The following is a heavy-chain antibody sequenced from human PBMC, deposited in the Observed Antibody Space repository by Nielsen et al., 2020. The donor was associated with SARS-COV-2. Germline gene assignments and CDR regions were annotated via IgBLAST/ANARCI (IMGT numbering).Heavy chain of an antibody. CDR2: VPLSGSS. Sequence: SETLSLTCAVSGASVSSNDWWTWLRQSPGTGLAWAGEVPLSGSSNYNPSLKSRVTLSMDKSKRQFSLRLTSVSAADTAVYFCARGDLVVVPSPILGLGPFFYYFYLDVWGKGTTVIVSS. J-gene: IGHJ6*03. V-gene: IGHV4-4*02. D-gene: IGHD2-2*01. CDR1: GASVSSNDW. CDR3: ARGDLVVVPSPILGLGPFFYYFYLDV.